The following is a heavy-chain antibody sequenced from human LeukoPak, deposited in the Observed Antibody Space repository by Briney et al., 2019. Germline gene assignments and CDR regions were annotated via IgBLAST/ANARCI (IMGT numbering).Heavy chain of an antibody. D-gene: IGHD6-13*01. CDR3: ARDKVAYSSSWFYFDY. CDR1: GGSISSYY. Sequence: SETLSLTCTVSGGSISSYYWNWIRQPPGKGLEWIGYIYYSGSTRYNPSLKSRVTISVDTSRNQFSLKLSSVTAADTAVYYCARDKVAYSSSWFYFDYWGQGTLVTVSS. CDR2: IYYSGST. J-gene: IGHJ4*02. V-gene: IGHV4-59*01.